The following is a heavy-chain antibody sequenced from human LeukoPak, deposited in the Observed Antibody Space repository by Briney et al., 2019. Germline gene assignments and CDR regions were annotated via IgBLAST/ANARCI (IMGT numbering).Heavy chain of an antibody. Sequence: GGSLRLSCAASGFTFSSYAMSWVRQAPGKGLEWVSYISSSSSTMYYADSVKGRFTISRDNAKNSLYLQMNSLRAEDTAVYYCARDPDTAMVTKAFDIWGQGTMVTVSS. J-gene: IGHJ3*02. CDR3: ARDPDTAMVTKAFDI. CDR1: GFTFSSYA. CDR2: ISSSSSTM. V-gene: IGHV3-48*04. D-gene: IGHD5-18*01.